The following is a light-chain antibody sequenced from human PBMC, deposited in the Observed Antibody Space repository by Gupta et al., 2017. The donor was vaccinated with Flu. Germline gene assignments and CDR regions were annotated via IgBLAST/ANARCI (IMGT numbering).Light chain of an antibody. J-gene: IGKJ2*01. CDR1: QGIRSD. CDR3: RQHNSFPYT. Sequence: PSSLSASVGDRVSITCRASQGIRSDLAWYQQKPGKAPKRLIYGASSLQSGVPSRISGSGSGTEFTLTISSLQPEDFATYYCRQHNSFPYTFGQGTKLEIK. CDR2: GAS. V-gene: IGKV1-17*01.